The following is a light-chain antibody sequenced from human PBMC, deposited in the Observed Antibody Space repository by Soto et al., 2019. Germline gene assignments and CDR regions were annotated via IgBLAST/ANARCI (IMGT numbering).Light chain of an antibody. CDR1: SXDVGGYNY. Sequence: QSALTQPRSVSGSPGQSATISCTGTSXDVGGYNYVSWYQQHPGKAPKLMIYDVSKRPSGVPDRFSGSKSGNTASLTISGLQAEDEADYYCCSYAGSYTFPYVFGTGTKVTVL. CDR2: DVS. V-gene: IGLV2-11*01. CDR3: CSYAGSYTFPYV. J-gene: IGLJ1*01.